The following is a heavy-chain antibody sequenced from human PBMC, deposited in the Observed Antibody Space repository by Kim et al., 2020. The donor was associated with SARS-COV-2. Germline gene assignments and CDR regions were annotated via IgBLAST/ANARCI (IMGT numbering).Heavy chain of an antibody. CDR1: GFTFSSYA. CDR3: AKRGADYYDSSGYYSRPPVLGYVDY. J-gene: IGHJ4*02. V-gene: IGHV3-23*01. CDR2: ISGSGGST. D-gene: IGHD3-22*01. Sequence: GGSLRLSCAASGFTFSSYAMSWVRQAPGKGLEWVSAISGSGGSTYYADSVKGRFTISRDNSKNTLYLQMNSLRAEDTAVYYCAKRGADYYDSSGYYSRPPVLGYVDYWGQGTLVTVSS.